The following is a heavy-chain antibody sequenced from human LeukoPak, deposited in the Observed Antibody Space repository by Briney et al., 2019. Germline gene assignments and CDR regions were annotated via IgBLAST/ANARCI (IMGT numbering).Heavy chain of an antibody. D-gene: IGHD6-19*01. Sequence: SETLSLTCAVYGGSFSGYYWSWIRQPPGKGLEWIGEINHSGSTNYNPSLKSRVTISVDTSKNQFSLKLSSVTAADTAVYYCARLGSGWLAGYFDYWGQGTLVTVSS. CDR1: GGSFSGYY. CDR2: INHSGST. CDR3: ARLGSGWLAGYFDY. V-gene: IGHV4-34*01. J-gene: IGHJ4*02.